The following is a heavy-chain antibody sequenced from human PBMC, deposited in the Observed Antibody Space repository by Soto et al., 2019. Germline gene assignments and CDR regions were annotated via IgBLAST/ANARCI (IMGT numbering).Heavy chain of an antibody. J-gene: IGHJ4*02. CDR1: GGTFSSYT. D-gene: IGHD5-18*01. CDR2: IIPILGIA. Sequence: SVKVSCKASGGTFSSYTISWVRQAPGQGLEWMGRIIPILGIANYAQKFQGRVTITADKSTSTAYMELSSLRSEDTAVYYCARGRDTAMAPFDYWGQGTLVTVS. CDR3: ARGRDTAMAPFDY. V-gene: IGHV1-69*02.